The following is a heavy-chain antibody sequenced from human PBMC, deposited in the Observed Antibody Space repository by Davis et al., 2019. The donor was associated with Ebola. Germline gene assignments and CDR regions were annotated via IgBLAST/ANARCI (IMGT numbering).Heavy chain of an antibody. CDR2: IRYDGSNK. Sequence: GGSLRLSCAASGFTFSSYGMHWVRQAPGKGLEWVAFIRYDGSNKYYADSVKGRFTISRDNAKNSLYLQMNSLRAEDTAFYYCAKDRADFSAFHIWGQGAMVTVSS. J-gene: IGHJ3*02. CDR3: AKDRADFSAFHI. V-gene: IGHV3-30*02. D-gene: IGHD2/OR15-2a*01. CDR1: GFTFSSYG.